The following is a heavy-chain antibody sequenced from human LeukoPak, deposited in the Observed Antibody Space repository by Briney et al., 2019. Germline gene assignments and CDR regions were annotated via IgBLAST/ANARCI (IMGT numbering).Heavy chain of an antibody. CDR3: TRDGSPCSGGSCYFYYYYYMDV. CDR1: GFTFGDYA. Sequence: GGSLRLSCTASGFTFGDYAMSWVRQAPGKGLEWVGFIRSKAYGGTTEYAASVKGRFTISRDDSKSIAYLQMNSLKTEDTAVYYCTRDGSPCSGGSCYFYYYYYMDVWGKGTTVTISS. V-gene: IGHV3-49*04. D-gene: IGHD2-15*01. CDR2: IRSKAYGGTT. J-gene: IGHJ6*03.